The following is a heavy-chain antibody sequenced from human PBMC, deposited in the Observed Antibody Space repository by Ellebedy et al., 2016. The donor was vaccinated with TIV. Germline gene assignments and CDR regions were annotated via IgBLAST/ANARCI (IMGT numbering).Heavy chain of an antibody. CDR1: GFTFSNYA. V-gene: IGHV3-23*01. CDR2: ISSSGDST. D-gene: IGHD2-15*01. CDR3: AKNGGSREYEW. Sequence: PGGSLRLSCAASGFTFSNYAMNWVRQAPGKGLEWVSGISSSGDSTYYADSVKGRFTVSRDNSKNTLFLQVNSLRAEDTAVYYCAKNGGSREYEWWGQGTLVTVSS. J-gene: IGHJ4*02.